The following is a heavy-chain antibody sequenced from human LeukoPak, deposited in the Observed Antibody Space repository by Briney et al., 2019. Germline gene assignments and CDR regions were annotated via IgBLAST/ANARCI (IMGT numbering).Heavy chain of an antibody. V-gene: IGHV3-23*01. J-gene: IGHJ4*02. D-gene: IGHD4-17*01. CDR1: GFTFSTCA. CDR2: ISGRGIST. CDR3: AKKATVTSYYFDF. Sequence: GGSLRLSCAASGFTFSTCAMSWVRQAPGKGLEWVSGISGRGISTYYADSVKGRFTISRDNSKNTLYLQTNSLRAEDTAVYYCAKKATVTSYYFDFWGQGTLVTVSS.